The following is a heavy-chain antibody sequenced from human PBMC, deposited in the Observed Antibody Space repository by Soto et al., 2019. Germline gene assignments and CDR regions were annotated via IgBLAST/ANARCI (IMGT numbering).Heavy chain of an antibody. CDR1: GYTFTNYG. V-gene: IGHV1-18*01. D-gene: IGHD3-3*01. J-gene: IGHJ3*02. CDR2: ISVYNGNT. Sequence: QVQLVQSRAEVKKPGASVKVSCKASGYTFTNYGLSWVRQAPGQGLEWMGWISVYNGNTNYAQKFQGRVTMTTDTSTNTAYMDLRSLRSDDTAVYYCARDATIFGLPIAGGAFDMWGQGTIVTVSS. CDR3: ARDATIFGLPIAGGAFDM.